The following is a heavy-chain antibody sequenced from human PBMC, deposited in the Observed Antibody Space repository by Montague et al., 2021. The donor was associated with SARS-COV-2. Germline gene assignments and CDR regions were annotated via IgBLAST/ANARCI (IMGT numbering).Heavy chain of an antibody. V-gene: IGHV4-34*01. CDR2: ISHSGST. D-gene: IGHD7-27*01. Sequence: ETLSLTCGVSGVSFSGYYWSWIRQAPGKGLEWIGEISHSGSTKYNPSLKSRVTISIDKSKNQLSLNLYSATAADTAMYYCAKEEDWGSDWYFVLWGRGTLVTVSP. J-gene: IGHJ2*01. CDR1: GVSFSGYY. CDR3: AKEEDWGSDWYFVL.